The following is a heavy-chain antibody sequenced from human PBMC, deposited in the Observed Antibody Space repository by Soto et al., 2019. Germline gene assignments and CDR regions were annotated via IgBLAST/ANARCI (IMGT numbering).Heavy chain of an antibody. CDR3: ARGEGWFDP. Sequence: QVQLVQSGAEVKKPGSSVKVSCKASGGTFSSYTISWVRQAPGQGLEWMGRIIPILGIANYAQKFQGRVTITADKSTSTAYMELSSIRSEDTVVYYCARGEGWFDPWGPGTLVTVSS. J-gene: IGHJ5*02. V-gene: IGHV1-69*02. CDR1: GGTFSSYT. CDR2: IIPILGIA.